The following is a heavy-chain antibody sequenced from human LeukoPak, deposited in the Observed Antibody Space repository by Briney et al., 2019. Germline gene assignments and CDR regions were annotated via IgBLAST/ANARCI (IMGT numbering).Heavy chain of an antibody. Sequence: SETVSCKASGGTFSSYAISCVRHAPGQALEWMGRIIPILATANYAQKFQGRVTITTDESTSTAYMELSSLRSEDTAVYYCARDQGYSSGWSLGYWGQGTLVTVSS. CDR2: IIPILATA. V-gene: IGHV1-69*11. J-gene: IGHJ4*02. CDR3: ARDQGYSSGWSLGY. CDR1: GGTFSSYA. D-gene: IGHD6-19*01.